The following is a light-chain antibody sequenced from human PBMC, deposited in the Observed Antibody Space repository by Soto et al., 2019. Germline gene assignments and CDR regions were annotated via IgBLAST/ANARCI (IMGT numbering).Light chain of an antibody. J-gene: IGLJ1*01. CDR3: TSSKTRTLSD. CDR1: TKDVGGYNY. V-gene: IGLV2-14*01. Sequence: QSALSDRAAGTPCPGQSIAFAGTRTTKDVGGYNYVSWYQQHPGKAPKLMIYDVSNRPSGVSNRFSGSKSGNTASLTISGLHSALSADYSRTSSKTRTLSDLGT. CDR2: DVS.